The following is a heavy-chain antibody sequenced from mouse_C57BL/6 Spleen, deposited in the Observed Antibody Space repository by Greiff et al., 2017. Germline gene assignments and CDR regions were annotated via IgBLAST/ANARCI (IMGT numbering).Heavy chain of an antibody. CDR3: ARSRVYGNYVAMDY. Sequence: QVQLQQPGAELVKPGASVKLSCKASGYTFTSYWMHWVKQRPGQGLEWIGMIHPNSGSTNYNEKFKSKATLTVDKSSSTAYMQLSSLTSEDSAVYYCARSRVYGNYVAMDYWGQGTSVTVSS. CDR1: GYTFTSYW. D-gene: IGHD2-1*01. V-gene: IGHV1-64*01. J-gene: IGHJ4*01. CDR2: IHPNSGST.